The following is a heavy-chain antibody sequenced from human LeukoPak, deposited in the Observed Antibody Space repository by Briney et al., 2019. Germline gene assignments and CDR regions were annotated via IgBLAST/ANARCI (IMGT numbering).Heavy chain of an antibody. Sequence: GGSLRLSCAASGFTFSNYGMHWVRQAPGKGLEWVSFIRYDGTNKYYADSVKGRFTISRDNSKNTLYLQMNSLRAEDTAVYYCAKDPPRDYYDSSGYADYWGQGTLVTVSS. V-gene: IGHV3-30*02. D-gene: IGHD3-22*01. CDR2: IRYDGTNK. CDR3: AKDPPRDYYDSSGYADY. J-gene: IGHJ4*02. CDR1: GFTFSNYG.